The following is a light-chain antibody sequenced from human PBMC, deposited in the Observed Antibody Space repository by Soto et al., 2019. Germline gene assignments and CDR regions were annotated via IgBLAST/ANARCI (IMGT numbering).Light chain of an antibody. V-gene: IGKV1-5*03. J-gene: IGKJ1*01. CDR2: KAS. CDR3: QPYDSFSWT. Sequence: DIQMNQSPSSLSASVGDRVTIACRASQSILSWLAWYQQKPGKAPKLLIYKASSLESGVPSRFSGSGSGTEFTLTISSLQPDDSATYYCQPYDSFSWTFGQGTKVEVK. CDR1: QSILSW.